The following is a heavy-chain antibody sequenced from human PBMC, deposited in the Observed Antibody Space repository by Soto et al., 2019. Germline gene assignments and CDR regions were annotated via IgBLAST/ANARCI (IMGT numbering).Heavy chain of an antibody. CDR1: GYSFTSYW. CDR3: ARFKGEYSSSWYRSYYYYGMDV. J-gene: IGHJ6*02. V-gene: IGHV5-10-1*01. D-gene: IGHD6-13*01. CDR2: IDPSDSYT. Sequence: GESLKISCKGSGYSFTSYWISWVRQMPGKGLEWMGRIDPSDSYTNYSPSFQGHVTISADKSTSTAYPQWSSLKASDTAMYYCARFKGEYSSSWYRSYYYYGMDVWGQGTTVTVSS.